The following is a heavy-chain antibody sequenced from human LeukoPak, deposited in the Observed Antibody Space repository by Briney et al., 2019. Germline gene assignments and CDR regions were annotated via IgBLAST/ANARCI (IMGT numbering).Heavy chain of an antibody. J-gene: IGHJ5*02. D-gene: IGHD3-3*01. CDR2: ISSSGSTI. V-gene: IGHV3-11*01. CDR3: TRSCCTIFGVVAAAYNWFDP. CDR1: GFTFSDYY. Sequence: GGSLRLSCAASGFTFSDYYMSWIRQAPGKGLEWVSYISSSGSTIYYADSVKGRFTISRDNAKNSLYLQMNSLRAEDTAVYYCTRSCCTIFGVVAAAYNWFDPWGQGTLVTVSS.